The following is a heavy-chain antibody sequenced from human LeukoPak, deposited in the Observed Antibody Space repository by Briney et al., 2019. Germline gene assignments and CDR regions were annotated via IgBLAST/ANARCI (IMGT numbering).Heavy chain of an antibody. CDR3: ARGRFGELLHYNWFDP. J-gene: IGHJ5*02. Sequence: ASVKVSCKASGYTFTSYDINWVRQATGQGLEWMGWMNPNSGNTGYAQKFQGRVTMPRNTSISTAYMELSSLRSEDTAVYYCARGRFGELLHYNWFDPWGQGTLVTVSS. CDR2: MNPNSGNT. V-gene: IGHV1-8*01. D-gene: IGHD3-10*01. CDR1: GYTFTSYD.